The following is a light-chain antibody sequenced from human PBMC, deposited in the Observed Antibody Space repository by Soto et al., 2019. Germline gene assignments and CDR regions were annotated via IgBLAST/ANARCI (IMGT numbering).Light chain of an antibody. V-gene: IGLV2-14*01. CDR2: EVR. CDR3: CSYTRTSNHYF. Sequence: QSALTQPASVSGCPGQSITMCCTLTGTDFGGYDYVSWYQHRPGKAPNLMIYEVRYRPSGVSNRFSGSKSGNTASMTISGLQAEDEADYYCCSYTRTSNHYFFGSGTKVTVL. CDR1: GTDFGGYDY. J-gene: IGLJ1*01.